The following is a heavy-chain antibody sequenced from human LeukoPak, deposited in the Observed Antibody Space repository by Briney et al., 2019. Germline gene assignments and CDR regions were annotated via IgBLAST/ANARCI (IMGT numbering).Heavy chain of an antibody. CDR3: ARGSHGSGSYSQAFDY. Sequence: SQTLSLTCAISGDSVSSNSAAWNWIRQSPSRGLEWLGRTYYRSKWYNDYAVSAKSRITINPDTSKNQFSLQLNSVTPEDTAVYYCARGSHGSGSYSQAFDYWGQGTLVTVSS. CDR2: TYYRSKWYN. D-gene: IGHD3-10*01. V-gene: IGHV6-1*01. J-gene: IGHJ4*02. CDR1: GDSVSSNSAA.